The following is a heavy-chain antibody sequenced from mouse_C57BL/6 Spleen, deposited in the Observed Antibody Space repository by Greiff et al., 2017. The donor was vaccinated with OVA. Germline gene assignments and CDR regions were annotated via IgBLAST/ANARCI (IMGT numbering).Heavy chain of an antibody. J-gene: IGHJ3*02. CDR1: GFNIKDYY. Sequence: VQLKQSGAELVKPGASVKLSCTASGFNIKDYYMHWVKQRTEQGLEWIGRIDPEDGETKYDPKFKGKATITADKSSNTAYLQLSSLTSEDTAVYYCARSGDYDGSRWGQGTLVTVSA. V-gene: IGHV14-2*01. CDR3: ARSGDYDGSR. CDR2: IDPEDGET. D-gene: IGHD1-2*01.